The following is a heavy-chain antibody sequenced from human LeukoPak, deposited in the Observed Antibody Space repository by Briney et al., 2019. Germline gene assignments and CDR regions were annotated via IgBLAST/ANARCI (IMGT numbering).Heavy chain of an antibody. Sequence: GGSLRLSRVASGFTSSNSWMHWVRHVPGKGLLWVSRINIDGTNTKYADSVKGRFTISRDNAKNTLYLQMNTLRAEDTAVYYCARDQSQAGPTTVDYWGQGTLVTISS. J-gene: IGHJ4*02. D-gene: IGHD1-14*01. CDR2: INIDGTNT. V-gene: IGHV3-74*03. CDR1: GFTSSNSW. CDR3: ARDQSQAGPTTVDY.